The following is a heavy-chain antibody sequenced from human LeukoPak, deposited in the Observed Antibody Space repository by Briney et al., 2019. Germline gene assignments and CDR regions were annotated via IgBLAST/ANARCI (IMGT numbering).Heavy chain of an antibody. Sequence: GGSLRLSCAASGFTFDDYAMHWVRQTPGKGLEWVSGISWKSGSIGYADSVKSRFTISRDNAKNSLYLQMNSLRAEDTALYYCVTGDDRGYSYGYDYWGQGTLVTVSS. V-gene: IGHV3-9*01. CDR2: ISWKSGSI. CDR3: VTGDDRGYSYGYDY. J-gene: IGHJ4*02. D-gene: IGHD5-18*01. CDR1: GFTFDDYA.